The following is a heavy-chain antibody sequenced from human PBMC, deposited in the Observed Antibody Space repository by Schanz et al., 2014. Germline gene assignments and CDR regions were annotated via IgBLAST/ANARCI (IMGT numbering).Heavy chain of an antibody. CDR1: GFTFSSYT. CDR3: ASSSYRLLSYYYAMDV. Sequence: QVQLVESGGGVVQPGRSLRLSCAASGFTFSSYTMHWVRQAPGTGLEWVAVISYDGTNKYYADSVKGRFTISRDNSKNTLYLQMSSLRAEDTAVYYCASSSYRLLSYYYAMDVWGQGTTVTVSS. D-gene: IGHD1-26*01. V-gene: IGHV3-30*04. CDR2: ISYDGTNK. J-gene: IGHJ6*02.